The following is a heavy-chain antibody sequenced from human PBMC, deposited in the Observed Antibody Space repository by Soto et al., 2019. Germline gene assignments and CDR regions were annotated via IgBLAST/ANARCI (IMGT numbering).Heavy chain of an antibody. CDR2: IYWDDDK. V-gene: IGHV2-5*02. CDR3: AHFNDGYSYGSPFDY. D-gene: IGHD5-18*01. Sequence: QITLKESGPTLVKPTQTLTLTCTFSGFSLSTSGVGVGWIRQPPGKALEWLALIYWDDDKRYSPSLKSRLTLTKDTSKNQVVLTMTNMDPVDTATYYCAHFNDGYSYGSPFDYWGQGTLVTVSS. CDR1: GFSLSTSGVG. J-gene: IGHJ4*02.